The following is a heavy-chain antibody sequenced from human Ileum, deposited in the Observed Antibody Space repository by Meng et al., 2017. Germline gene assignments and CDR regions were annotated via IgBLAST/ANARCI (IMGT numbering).Heavy chain of an antibody. D-gene: IGHD4-17*01. CDR2: IYPGDSDT. CDR1: GYSFTNFW. Sequence: KVSCKGSGYSFTNFWTGWVRQMPGKGLEWMGIIYPGDSDTRYSPSFQGQVTISADKSTNTFYLQWNSLKASNTAMYYCARRDYGDYGYWYFDLWGHGTLVTVSS. V-gene: IGHV5-51*01. J-gene: IGHJ2*01. CDR3: ARRDYGDYGYWYFDL.